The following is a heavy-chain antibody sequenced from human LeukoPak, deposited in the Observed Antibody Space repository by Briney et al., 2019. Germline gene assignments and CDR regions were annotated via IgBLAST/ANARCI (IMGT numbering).Heavy chain of an antibody. CDR1: GFTFSSYA. CDR3: ARLFSSGWYPDYYYGMDV. Sequence: GGSLRLSCATSGFTFSSYAMSWVRQAPGKGLEWVSVIYSGGSTYYADSVKGRFTISRDNSKNTLYLQMNSLRAEDTAVYYCARLFSSGWYPDYYYGMDVWGQGTTVTVSS. V-gene: IGHV3-53*01. CDR2: IYSGGST. D-gene: IGHD6-19*01. J-gene: IGHJ6*02.